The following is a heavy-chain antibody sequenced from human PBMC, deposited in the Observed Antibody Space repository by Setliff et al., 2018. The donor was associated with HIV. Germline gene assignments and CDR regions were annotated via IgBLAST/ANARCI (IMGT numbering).Heavy chain of an antibody. V-gene: IGHV1-3*01. Sequence: ASVKVSCKASGYTFTSYAMHWVRQAPGQRFEWMGWINVGNGNIRYSQKFQGRVAITRDTSASTAYMELSSLGSEDTAVYYCARGPRDSSGWYSYYYGMDVWGQGTTVTVSS. CDR3: ARGPRDSSGWYSYYYGMDV. D-gene: IGHD6-19*01. CDR1: GYTFTSYA. J-gene: IGHJ6*02. CDR2: INVGNGNI.